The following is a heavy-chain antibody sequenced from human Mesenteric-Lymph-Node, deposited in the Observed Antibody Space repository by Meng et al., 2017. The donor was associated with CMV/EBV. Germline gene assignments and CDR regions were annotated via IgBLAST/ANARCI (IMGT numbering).Heavy chain of an antibody. CDR3: ARHLVGTTFAFDI. CDR1: GYSFTTYW. D-gene: IGHD1-26*01. J-gene: IGHJ3*02. V-gene: IGHV5-51*01. CDR2: IYPDDSDT. Sequence: GESLKISCKGSGYSFTTYWIGWVRQMPGKGLEWMGIIYPDDSDTRYSPSFQGQVTISADKSISTAYLQWSSLKASDTAMYYCARHLVGTTFAFDIWGQGTTVTVSS.